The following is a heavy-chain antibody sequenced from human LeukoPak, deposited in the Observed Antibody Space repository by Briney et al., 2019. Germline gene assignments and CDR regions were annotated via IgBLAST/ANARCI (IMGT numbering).Heavy chain of an antibody. CDR2: ISYDGSNK. Sequence: GGSLRLSCAASGFTFSSYDMHWVRQAPGKGLEWVAVISYDGSNKYYADSVKGRFTISRDNSKNTLYLQMNSLRAEDTAVYYCARGDYDILTGYPYGYYYYGMDVWGKGTTVTVSS. V-gene: IGHV3-30-3*01. D-gene: IGHD3-9*01. J-gene: IGHJ6*04. CDR1: GFTFSSYD. CDR3: ARGDYDILTGYPYGYYYYGMDV.